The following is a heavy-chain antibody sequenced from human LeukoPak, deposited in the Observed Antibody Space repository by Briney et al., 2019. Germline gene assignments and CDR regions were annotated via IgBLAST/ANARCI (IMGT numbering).Heavy chain of an antibody. D-gene: IGHD3-3*01. J-gene: IGHJ6*02. CDR3: AKGDYDFWSGYYTDYYYGMDV. V-gene: IGHV3-23*01. Sequence: PGGSLRLSCAASGFTFSSYDMRWVRQAPGKGREGVSAISGSGGSTYYADSVKGRFTISRDNSKNTLYLQMNSLRAEDTAVYYCAKGDYDFWSGYYTDYYYGMDVWGQGTTVTVSS. CDR1: GFTFSSYD. CDR2: ISGSGGST.